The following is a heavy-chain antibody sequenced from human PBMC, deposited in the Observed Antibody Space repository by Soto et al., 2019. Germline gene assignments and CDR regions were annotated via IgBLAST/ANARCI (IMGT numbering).Heavy chain of an antibody. CDR1: GYTFTSYG. V-gene: IGHV1-18*01. Sequence: ASVKVSCKASGYTFTSYGISWVRQAPGQGLEWMGWISAYSGNTNYAQKLQGRVTMTTDTSTSTAYMELRSLRSDDTAVYYCARASDMYYYYYMEVWGKGTTVTVYS. D-gene: IGHD2-15*01. CDR2: ISAYSGNT. J-gene: IGHJ6*03. CDR3: ARASDMYYYYYMEV.